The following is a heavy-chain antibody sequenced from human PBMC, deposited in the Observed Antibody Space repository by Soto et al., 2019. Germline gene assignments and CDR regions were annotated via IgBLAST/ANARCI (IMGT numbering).Heavy chain of an antibody. CDR1: GFSLVNNGVG. D-gene: IGHD4-17*01. CDR3: AHSGDYQAFDV. J-gene: IGHJ3*01. V-gene: IGHV2-5*02. Sequence: SGPTLVKPTQTLTLTCSCSGFSLVNNGVGVGWIRQPPGKALEWLALVYWDDDKRYSPSLKSRLTITRDTSKNQVVLTMTNMDPVDTATYYCAHSGDYQAFDVWGQGTLVTVSS. CDR2: VYWDDDK.